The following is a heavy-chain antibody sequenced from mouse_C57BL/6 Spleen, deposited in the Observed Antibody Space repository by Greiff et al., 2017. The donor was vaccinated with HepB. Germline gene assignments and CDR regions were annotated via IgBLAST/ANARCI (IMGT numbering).Heavy chain of an antibody. Sequence: EVKVVESGPELVKPGASVKISCKASGYSFTDYNMNWVKQSNGKSLEWIGVINPNYGTTSYNQKFKGKATLTVDQSSSTAYMQLNSLTSEDSAVYYCAREAYYGSSHWYFDVWGTGTTVTVSS. CDR2: INPNYGTT. CDR3: AREAYYGSSHWYFDV. V-gene: IGHV1-39*01. J-gene: IGHJ1*03. CDR1: GYSFTDYN. D-gene: IGHD1-1*01.